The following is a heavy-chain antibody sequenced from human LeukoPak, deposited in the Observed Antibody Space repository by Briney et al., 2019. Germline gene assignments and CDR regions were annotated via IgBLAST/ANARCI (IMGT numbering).Heavy chain of an antibody. CDR1: GGSFSGYY. V-gene: IGHV4-34*01. CDR2: INHSGST. CDR3: ARGHIVVVPAASCCNFDY. J-gene: IGHJ4*02. Sequence: SETLSLTCAVCGGSFSGYYWSWIRQPPGKGLDWIGEINHSGSTNYNPSLKSRVTIAVDTSKNQFSLKLSSVTAADTAVYYCARGHIVVVPAASCCNFDYWGQGTLVTVSS. D-gene: IGHD2-2*01.